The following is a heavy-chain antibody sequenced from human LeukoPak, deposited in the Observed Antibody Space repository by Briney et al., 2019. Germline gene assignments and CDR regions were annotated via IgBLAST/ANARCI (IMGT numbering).Heavy chain of an antibody. J-gene: IGHJ4*02. CDR3: AKTRRAFIVVVPAAKQPIDY. Sequence: GGSLRLSCAASGFTFSSYAMSWVRQAPGKGLEWVSAISGSGGSTYYADSVKGRFTISRDNSKNTLYLQMNSLRPEDTAVYYCAKTRRAFIVVVPAAKQPIDYWGQGTLVTVSS. D-gene: IGHD2-2*01. CDR2: ISGSGGST. V-gene: IGHV3-23*01. CDR1: GFTFSSYA.